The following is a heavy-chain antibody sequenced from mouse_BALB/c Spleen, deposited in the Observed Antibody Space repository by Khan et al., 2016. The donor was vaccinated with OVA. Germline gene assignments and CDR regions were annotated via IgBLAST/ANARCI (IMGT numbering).Heavy chain of an antibody. CDR1: GYTFTDYY. J-gene: IGHJ3*01. Sequence: QVQLKESGAELARPGASVKLSCKASGYTFTDYYINWVKQRTGQGLEWIGEISPGSGDTYYNEKFKGKATLTADKSSSTVYMQRSSLTAEASAVYFGARRNYFGYTFAYWGQGTLVTVSA. CDR2: ISPGSGDT. V-gene: IGHV1-77*01. D-gene: IGHD1-2*01. CDR3: ARRNYFGYTFAY.